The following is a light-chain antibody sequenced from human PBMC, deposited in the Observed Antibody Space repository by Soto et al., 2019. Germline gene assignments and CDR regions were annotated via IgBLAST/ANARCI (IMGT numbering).Light chain of an antibody. CDR3: QLRSSWPPYT. CDR1: QSVGTY. J-gene: IGKJ2*01. CDR2: DAS. V-gene: IGKV3-11*01. Sequence: EIVLTQSPATLSLSPGEGASLSCRASQSVGTYMAWYQHKPGQAPRLLIYDASKRATGIPARFSGSGSGTNFTFPRRRLRAGEFALYFCQLRSSWPPYTFAQGTKLGIK.